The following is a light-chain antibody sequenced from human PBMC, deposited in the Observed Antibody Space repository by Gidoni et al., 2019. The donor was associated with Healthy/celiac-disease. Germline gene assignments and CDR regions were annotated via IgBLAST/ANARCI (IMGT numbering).Light chain of an antibody. V-gene: IGKV1-5*03. CDR1: QSISSW. CDR2: KAS. J-gene: IGKJ1*01. CDR3: QQYNSYPWT. Sequence: DIKMTQSPATLSASVGDRVTITCRASQSISSWLAWYQQKPGKAPKPLIYKASRLESGVPSRFSSSGSGAEFTLTISSLQPDDFAAYYYQQYNSYPWTFGQGTKVEIK.